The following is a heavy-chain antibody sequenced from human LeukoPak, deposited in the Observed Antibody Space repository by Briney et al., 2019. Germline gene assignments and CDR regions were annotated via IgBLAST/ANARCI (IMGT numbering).Heavy chain of an antibody. Sequence: GXXLRLSCAASAFTFSSYWMSWVRQAPGKGLEWVANIKEDGSEQYYVDSVKGRFTISRDNAKNSLYLQMNSLRAEDTAVYYCVRDSYSRDLDYWGQGTLVTVSS. CDR2: IKEDGSEQ. D-gene: IGHD3-22*01. CDR1: AFTFSSYW. CDR3: VRDSYSRDLDY. J-gene: IGHJ4*02. V-gene: IGHV3-7*01.